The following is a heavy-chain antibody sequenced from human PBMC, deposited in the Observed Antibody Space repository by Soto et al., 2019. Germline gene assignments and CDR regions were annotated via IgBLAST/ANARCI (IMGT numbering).Heavy chain of an antibody. V-gene: IGHV3-33*01. Sequence: GGSLRLSCAASGFTFSSYGMHWVRQAPGKGLEWVAVIWYDGSNKYYADSVKGRFTISRDNSKNTLYLQMNSLRAEDTAVYYCARDFLWAVAGTHQAHFDYWGQGTLVTVSS. D-gene: IGHD6-19*01. CDR1: GFTFSSYG. CDR2: IWYDGSNK. J-gene: IGHJ4*02. CDR3: ARDFLWAVAGTHQAHFDY.